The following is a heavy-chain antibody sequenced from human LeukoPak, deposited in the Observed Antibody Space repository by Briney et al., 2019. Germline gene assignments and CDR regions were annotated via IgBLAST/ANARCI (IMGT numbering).Heavy chain of an antibody. CDR3: ARHSYSTSAGPYDY. J-gene: IGHJ4*02. Sequence: SSETLSLTCIVSGGSISSYYWSWIRQPPGKGLEWIGYIYYSGSTNYNPSLKSRVTISVATSKNQFSLKLSSVTAADTAVYYCARHSYSTSAGPYDYWGQGTLVTVSS. D-gene: IGHD6-6*01. CDR2: IYYSGST. V-gene: IGHV4-59*08. CDR1: GGSISSYY.